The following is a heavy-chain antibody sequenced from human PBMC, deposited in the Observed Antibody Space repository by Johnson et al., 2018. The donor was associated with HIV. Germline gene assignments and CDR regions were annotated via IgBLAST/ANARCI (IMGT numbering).Heavy chain of an antibody. CDR3: ASRWRGSGWNGAFDL. CDR1: GFTFSSYW. V-gene: IGHV3-7*01. Sequence: VQVVESGGGVVRPGGSLRLSCAASGFTFSSYWMSWVRQAPGKGLEWVANIKQDGSEKYYVDSVKGRFTISRYNAKNSLYLQMNSLRAADTAVYYCASRWRGSGWNGAFDLWGQGTMVTVSS. J-gene: IGHJ3*01. D-gene: IGHD6-19*01. CDR2: IKQDGSEK.